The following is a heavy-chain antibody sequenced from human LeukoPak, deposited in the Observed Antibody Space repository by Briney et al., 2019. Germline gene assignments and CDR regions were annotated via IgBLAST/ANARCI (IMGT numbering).Heavy chain of an antibody. Sequence: GGSLRLSCVASGFTFSSYWMHWVRQDPRKGLVWVSRINGDGRNINYADSVRGRFTISRDNAKNTLFLQMNTLRVEDTAVYYCTRDLMDYDVSTGLHHYYTDVWGQGTTVTVSS. CDR3: TRDLMDYDVSTGLHHYYTDV. J-gene: IGHJ6*02. CDR1: GFTFSSYW. V-gene: IGHV3-74*01. CDR2: INGDGRNI. D-gene: IGHD3-9*01.